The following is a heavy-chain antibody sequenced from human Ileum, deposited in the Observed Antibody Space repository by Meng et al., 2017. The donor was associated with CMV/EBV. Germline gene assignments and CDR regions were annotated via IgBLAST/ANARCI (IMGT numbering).Heavy chain of an antibody. CDR1: GLTFSSYS. CDR3: GSGAGYSASS. Sequence: GGPLRLSCAASGLTFSSYSMHWVRQAPGKGLDWLAVISYDGSNKYYADSVKGRFTISRDNSKNTVYLQLSSLNTEDTALYYCGSGAGYSASSWGQGTLVTVSS. V-gene: IGHV3-30*04. D-gene: IGHD6-13*01. CDR2: ISYDGSNK. J-gene: IGHJ5*02.